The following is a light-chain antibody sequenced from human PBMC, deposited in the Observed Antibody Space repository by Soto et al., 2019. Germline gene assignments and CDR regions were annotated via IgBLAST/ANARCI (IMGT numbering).Light chain of an antibody. V-gene: IGLV2-14*01. Sequence: QAVVTQPASVSGSPGQSITISCTGTSSDVGGYNYVSWYQQHPGKAPKLMIYEVSSRPSGVSNRFSGSKSDNTASLTISGLQAEDEADYYCSSYTSSTNPYVFGTGTKVTVL. CDR2: EVS. J-gene: IGLJ1*01. CDR3: SSYTSSTNPYV. CDR1: SSDVGGYNY.